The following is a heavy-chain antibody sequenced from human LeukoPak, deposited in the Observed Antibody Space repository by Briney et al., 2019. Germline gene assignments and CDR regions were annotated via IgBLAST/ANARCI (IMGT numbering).Heavy chain of an antibody. Sequence: SETLSLTCTVSGDSISSSSSYWGWIRQPPGEGLEWIGSIYYSGSTYYNPSLKSRVTISVDTSKNQFSLKLSSVTAADTAVYYCASGFVVVVPAAGTFDYWGQGTLVTVSS. CDR3: ASGFVVVVPAAGTFDY. D-gene: IGHD2-2*01. V-gene: IGHV4-39*01. CDR2: IYYSGST. J-gene: IGHJ4*02. CDR1: GDSISSSSSY.